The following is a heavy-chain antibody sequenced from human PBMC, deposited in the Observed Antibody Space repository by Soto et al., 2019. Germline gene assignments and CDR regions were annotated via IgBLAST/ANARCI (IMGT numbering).Heavy chain of an antibody. CDR3: ARGDIVLMVYAIFDY. CDR2: IIPILGIA. V-gene: IGHV1-69*02. Sequence: ASVKVSCKASGGTFSSYTISWVRQAPGQGLEWMGRIIPILGIANYAQKLQGRVTMTTDTSTSTAYMELRSLRSDDTAVYYCARGDIVLMVYAIFDYWGQGTLVTVSS. J-gene: IGHJ4*02. CDR1: GGTFSSYT. D-gene: IGHD2-8*01.